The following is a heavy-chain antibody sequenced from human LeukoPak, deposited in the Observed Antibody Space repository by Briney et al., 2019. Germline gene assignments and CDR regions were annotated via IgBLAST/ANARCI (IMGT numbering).Heavy chain of an antibody. CDR3: ARLYGSGTSYNLDY. Sequence: GGSLRLSRAASGLTFSDYYMDWVRQAAGKGGEGVGRTITKANSYTIHYAASVTGRFTISREDSKNSLYLQMNSLKPEDTAVYYCARLYGSGTSYNLDYWGQGSLVTVSS. CDR1: GLTFSDYY. J-gene: IGHJ4*02. CDR2: TITKANSYTI. D-gene: IGHD3-10*01. V-gene: IGHV3-72*01.